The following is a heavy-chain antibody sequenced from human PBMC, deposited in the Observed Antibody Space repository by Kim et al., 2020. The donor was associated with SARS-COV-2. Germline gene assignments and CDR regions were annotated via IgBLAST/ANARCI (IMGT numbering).Heavy chain of an antibody. CDR2: FDPEDGET. CDR3: ATQTRRYYYMDV. V-gene: IGHV1-24*01. CDR1: GYTLTELS. D-gene: IGHD3-16*01. Sequence: ASVKVSCKVSGYTLTELSMHWVRQAPGKGLEWMGGFDPEDGETIYAQKFQGRVTMTEDTSTDTAYMELSSLRSEDTAVYYCATQTRRYYYMDVWGKGTTVTVSS. J-gene: IGHJ6*03.